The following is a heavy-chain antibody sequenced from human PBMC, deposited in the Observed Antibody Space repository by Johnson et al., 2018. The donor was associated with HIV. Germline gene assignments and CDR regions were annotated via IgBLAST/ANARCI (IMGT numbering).Heavy chain of an antibody. J-gene: IGHJ3*02. CDR3: ARAWETIQLWSSGAFDI. CDR1: EFTFSCYW. Sequence: VQLVESGGGLIQPGGSLTLSCEGSEFTFSCYWMHWVRQAPGKGPVWVSHIHNDGSSTTYADSVKGRFTISRDNAKNRVYLQMDSLRAEDTAVYYCARAWETIQLWSSGAFDIWGQGTKVTVSS. CDR2: IHNDGSST. V-gene: IGHV3-74*01. D-gene: IGHD5-18*01.